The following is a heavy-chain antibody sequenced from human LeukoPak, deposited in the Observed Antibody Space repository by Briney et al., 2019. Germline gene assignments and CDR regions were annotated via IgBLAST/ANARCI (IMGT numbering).Heavy chain of an antibody. V-gene: IGHV4-59*01. CDR1: GGSISSFY. Sequence: SETLSLTCTVSGGSISSFYWSWIRQPPGKGLEWIGYIYYTGSTNYNSSLKSRVTISVDTSKNQFSLKLSSVTAADTAVYYCARSRYYYDSSGYYDPFDYWGQGTLVTVSS. J-gene: IGHJ4*02. CDR2: IYYTGST. D-gene: IGHD3-22*01. CDR3: ARSRYYYDSSGYYDPFDY.